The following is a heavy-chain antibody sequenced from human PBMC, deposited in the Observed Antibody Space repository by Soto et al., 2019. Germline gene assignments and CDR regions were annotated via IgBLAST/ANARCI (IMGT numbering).Heavy chain of an antibody. D-gene: IGHD4-17*01. CDR1: GGTFSSYT. J-gene: IGHJ4*02. CDR3: ARGSFAVNTRGDFDY. V-gene: IGHV1-69*02. CDR2: IIPILGIA. Sequence: ASVKVSCKASGGTFSSYTISWVRQAPGQGLEWMGRIIPILGIANYAQKSQGRVTITADKSTSTAYMELSRLRSEDTAVYYCARGSFAVNTRGDFDYWGQGTLVTVSS.